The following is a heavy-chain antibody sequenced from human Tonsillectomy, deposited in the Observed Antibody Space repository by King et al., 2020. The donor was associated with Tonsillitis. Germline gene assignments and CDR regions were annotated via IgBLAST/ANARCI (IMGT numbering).Heavy chain of an antibody. V-gene: IGHV1-69*01. Sequence: VQLVESGAEVKKPGSSVKVSCKASGGTFSRHAVSWVRQAPGQGLEWMGAIIPIFGTRNYAQKFEGSVTITADESTSTVYMELSSLRSEATAVYFCGRDLTTFGGITVIPGNDAFDIWGQGTLVTVSS. D-gene: IGHD3-16*02. CDR2: IIPIFGTR. CDR1: GGTFSRHA. J-gene: IGHJ3*02. CDR3: GRDLTTFGGITVIPGNDAFDI.